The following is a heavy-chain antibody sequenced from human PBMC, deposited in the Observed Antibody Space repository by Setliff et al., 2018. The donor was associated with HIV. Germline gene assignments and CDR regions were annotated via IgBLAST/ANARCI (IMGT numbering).Heavy chain of an antibody. D-gene: IGHD3-22*01. CDR2: IYPDESDS. CDR1: GYSFPTYW. V-gene: IGHV5-51*01. Sequence: PGESLKFSCKGSGYSFPTYWIAWVRQMPGKGLEWMGVIYPDESDSRYSPSFRGQVTISADKSINTAYLQWSSLKASDTAMYYCARVDMGYYYDSSGYSHFDHWGQGTLVTVSS. J-gene: IGHJ4*02. CDR3: ARVDMGYYYDSSGYSHFDH.